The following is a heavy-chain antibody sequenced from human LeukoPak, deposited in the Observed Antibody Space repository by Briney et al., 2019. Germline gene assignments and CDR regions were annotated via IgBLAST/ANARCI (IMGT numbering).Heavy chain of an antibody. V-gene: IGHV3-7*01. D-gene: IGHD6-19*01. CDR2: IKQDGSEK. CDR3: ASSGWYNLGAFDI. CDR1: GFTFSSYS. J-gene: IGHJ3*02. Sequence: GGSLRLSCAASGFTFSSYSMNWVRQAPGKGLEWVANIKQDGSEKYYVDSVKGRFTISRDNAKNSLYLQMNSLRAEDTAVYYCASSGWYNLGAFDIWGQGTMVTVSS.